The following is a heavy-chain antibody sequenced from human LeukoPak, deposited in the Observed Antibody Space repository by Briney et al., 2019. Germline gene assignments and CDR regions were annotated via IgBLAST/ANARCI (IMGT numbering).Heavy chain of an antibody. D-gene: IGHD6-13*01. CDR3: AKGLQQAQVYYYFGMDV. J-gene: IGHJ6*02. CDR2: ISGSGGRT. CDR1: GFTFTFYA. V-gene: IGHV3-23*01. Sequence: PGGSLRLSCAASGFTFTFYAMSWVRQAPGKGLEWVSAISGSGGRTYYADSVKGRFTISRDNSKNTLYLQMNSLRAEDTAVYYCAKGLQQAQVYYYFGMDVWGLGATVTVSS.